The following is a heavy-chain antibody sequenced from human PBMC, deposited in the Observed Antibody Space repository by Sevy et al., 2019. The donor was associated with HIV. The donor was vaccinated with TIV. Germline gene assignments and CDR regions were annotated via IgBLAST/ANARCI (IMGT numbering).Heavy chain of an antibody. Sequence: SETLSLTCAVYGGSFSGYYWSWIRQPPGKGLEWIGEINHSGSTNYNPSLKSRVTISVDTSKNQFSLKLSSVTAADTAVYYCARWVTIGRSSSSIWFDPWGQGTLVTVSS. CDR2: INHSGST. V-gene: IGHV4-34*01. D-gene: IGHD6-6*01. CDR1: GGSFSGYY. J-gene: IGHJ5*02. CDR3: ARWVTIGRSSSSIWFDP.